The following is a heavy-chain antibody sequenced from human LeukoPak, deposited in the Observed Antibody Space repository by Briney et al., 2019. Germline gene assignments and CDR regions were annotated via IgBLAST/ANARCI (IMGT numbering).Heavy chain of an antibody. CDR2: IYYGGNT. CDR3: ARHPSCTTITHCSFDF. V-gene: IGHV4-34*01. J-gene: IGHJ4*02. Sequence: PSETLSLTCAVYGGSFSGYYWSWIRQPPGKGLEWIGSIYYGGNTNYNPSLKSRVTLSVDTSKNQFSLKVSSVTAADTAVYYCARHPSCTTITHCSFDFWGRGTLVTVSS. D-gene: IGHD4-11*01. CDR1: GGSFSGYY.